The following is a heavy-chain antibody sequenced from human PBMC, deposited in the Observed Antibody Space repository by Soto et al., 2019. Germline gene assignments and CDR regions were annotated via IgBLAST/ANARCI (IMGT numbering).Heavy chain of an antibody. J-gene: IGHJ4*02. V-gene: IGHV4-34*01. CDR2: INHSGST. CDR3: ARGFRTSSRTFDS. CDR1: GGSFSGYY. Sequence: SETLSLTCAVYGGSFSGYYWGWIRQPPGKGLEWIGEINHSGSTNYNPSLKSRVTISVDTSKNQFSLKLSSVTAADTAVYYCARGFRTSSRTFDSWGQGTLVTVSS. D-gene: IGHD2-2*01.